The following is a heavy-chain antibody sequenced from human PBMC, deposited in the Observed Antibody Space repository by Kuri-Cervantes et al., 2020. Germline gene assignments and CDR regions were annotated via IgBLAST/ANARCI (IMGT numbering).Heavy chain of an antibody. CDR2: ISYDGSNK. V-gene: IGHV3-30-3*01. CDR3: ARKDDIPDFDY. J-gene: IGHJ4*02. D-gene: IGHD3-9*01. Sequence: GESLKISCATSGFTFSSYAMHWVRQAPGKGLEWVAVISYDGSNKYYADSVKGRFTISRDNSKNTLYLQMNSLRAGDTAVYYCARKDDIPDFDYWGQGTLVTVSS. CDR1: GFTFSSYA.